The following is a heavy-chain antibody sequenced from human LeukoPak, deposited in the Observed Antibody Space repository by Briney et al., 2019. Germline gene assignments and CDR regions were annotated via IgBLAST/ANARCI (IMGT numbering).Heavy chain of an antibody. CDR3: ASGKRAYSYVYADY. J-gene: IGHJ4*02. CDR1: GGSINTYY. CDR2: IYYSGST. V-gene: IGHV4-59*01. D-gene: IGHD5-18*01. Sequence: SETLSLTCVVSGGSINTYYWNWIRQPPGKGLEWIGYIYYSGSTNYNPSLESRVTISIDTSKNQLSLKLRSVTAADSAVYYCASGKRAYSYVYADYWGRGTLVTVSS.